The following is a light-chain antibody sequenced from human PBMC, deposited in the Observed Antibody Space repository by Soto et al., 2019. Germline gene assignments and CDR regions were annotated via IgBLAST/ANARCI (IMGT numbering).Light chain of an antibody. CDR2: GAS. CDR3: QHYNNWPWT. J-gene: IGKJ1*01. Sequence: ELLLTQSPATPSLSPGGRATLSCRASQSVSSYLAWYQQKPGQAPRFLIYGASTRATGIPPRFSGWGSGTQFTLTISSLQSEDSALYYCQHYNNWPWTFGQGTKVDIK. CDR1: QSVSSY. V-gene: IGKV3-15*01.